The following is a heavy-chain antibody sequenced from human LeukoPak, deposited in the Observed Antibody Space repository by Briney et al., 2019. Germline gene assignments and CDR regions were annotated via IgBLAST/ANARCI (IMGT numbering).Heavy chain of an antibody. J-gene: IGHJ4*02. Sequence: PSETLSLTCTVSGGSISSYYWSWVRQAPGKGLEWVSAISGSGGSTYYADSVKGRFTISRDNSKNTLYLQMNSLRAEDTAVYYCAKGLYDFWSGYYTPFDYWGQGTLVTVSS. V-gene: IGHV3-23*01. CDR3: AKGLYDFWSGYYTPFDY. CDR1: GGSISSYY. CDR2: ISGSGGST. D-gene: IGHD3-3*01.